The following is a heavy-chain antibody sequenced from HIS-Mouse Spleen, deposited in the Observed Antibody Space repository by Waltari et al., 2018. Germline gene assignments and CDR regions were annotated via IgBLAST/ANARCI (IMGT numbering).Heavy chain of an antibody. V-gene: IGHV4-39*07. CDR3: AREIPYSSSWYDWYFDL. D-gene: IGHD6-13*01. CDR2: IYYSGST. CDR1: GRSISSSRYY. Sequence: QLQLQESGPGLVKPSETLSLPCTVSGRSISSSRYYLGWIRQPPGQGLEWIGSIYYSGSTYYNPSLKSRVTISVDTSKNQFSLKLSSVTAADTAVYYCAREIPYSSSWYDWYFDLWGRGTLVTVSS. J-gene: IGHJ2*01.